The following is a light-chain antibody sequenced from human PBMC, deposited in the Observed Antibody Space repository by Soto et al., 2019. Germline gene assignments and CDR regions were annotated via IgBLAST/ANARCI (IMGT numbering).Light chain of an antibody. J-gene: IGLJ2*01. Sequence: QSALTQPASVSGSPGQSITISCTGTSSDVGAYNYVSWYQQHPGKAPKLMIYDVNNRPSGVSNRFSGSKSGNTASLTTSGLQAEDEADYYCSSYTTSSTVIFGGGTKLTVL. CDR1: SSDVGAYNY. CDR3: SSYTTSSTVI. CDR2: DVN. V-gene: IGLV2-14*01.